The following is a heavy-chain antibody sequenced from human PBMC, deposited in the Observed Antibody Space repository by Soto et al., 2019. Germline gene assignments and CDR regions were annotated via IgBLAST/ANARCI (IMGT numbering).Heavy chain of an antibody. CDR3: AKDKYSTVVSPGY. D-gene: IGHD2-15*01. J-gene: IGHJ4*02. V-gene: IGHV3-23*01. CDR1: GFTFSSYA. Sequence: GGSLRLSCAASGFTFSSYAMSWVRQAPGKGLEWVSGISGSGGSTYYADSVKGRFTISRDNSNNALYLQMNSLRAEDTAVYYCAKDKYSTVVSPGYWGQGTLVTVSS. CDR2: ISGSGGST.